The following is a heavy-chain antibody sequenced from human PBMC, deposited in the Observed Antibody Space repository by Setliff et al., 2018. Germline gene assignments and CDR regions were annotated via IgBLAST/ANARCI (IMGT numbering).Heavy chain of an antibody. Sequence: GSLRLSCAASGFTFSSYAMSWVRQAPGKGLEWVSAISGSGGAGAFYANSVKGRFTVSREDYKSTLYLQMNGLSAEDTAIYYCAKDYIQRNGIFDPFDIWGQGTMVTVSS. V-gene: IGHV3-23*01. CDR2: ISGSGGAGA. CDR1: GFTFSSYA. D-gene: IGHD3-3*02. J-gene: IGHJ3*02. CDR3: AKDYIQRNGIFDPFDI.